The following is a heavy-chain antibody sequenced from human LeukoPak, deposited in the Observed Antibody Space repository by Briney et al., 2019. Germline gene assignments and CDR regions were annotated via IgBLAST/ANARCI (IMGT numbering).Heavy chain of an antibody. Sequence: SETLSLTCTVSGGSISSYYWSWIRQPAGKGLEWIGRIYTSGSTNYNPSLKSRVTMSVDTSKNQFSLKLSSVTAADTAVYYCARGANLMTTVTTYFQHWGQGTLVTVSS. CDR3: ARGANLMTTVTTYFQH. V-gene: IGHV4-4*07. CDR2: IYTSGST. J-gene: IGHJ1*01. CDR1: GGSISSYY. D-gene: IGHD4-11*01.